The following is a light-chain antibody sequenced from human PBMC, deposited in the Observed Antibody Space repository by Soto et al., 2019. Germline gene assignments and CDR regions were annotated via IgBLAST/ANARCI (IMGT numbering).Light chain of an antibody. V-gene: IGLV2-8*01. CDR1: SRDVGGYNY. CDR3: SSYAGRLVV. Sequence: QSVRTQPPSASGSPGQSVTISCTGTSRDVGGYNYVSWYQQHPGKAPKLMIYEVSKRPSGVPDRFSGSKSGNTAYLTVSGLQAEDEADYYFSSYAGRLVVFGGGTK. J-gene: IGLJ2*01. CDR2: EVS.